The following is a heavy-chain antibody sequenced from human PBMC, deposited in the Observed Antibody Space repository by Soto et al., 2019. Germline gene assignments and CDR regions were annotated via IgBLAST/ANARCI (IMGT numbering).Heavy chain of an antibody. Sequence: ASVKVSCKASGYTFTSYDINWVRQATGQGLEWMGWMNPNSGNTGYAQKFQGRVTMTRNTSISTAYMELSSLRSEDTAVYYCAREAGVGIVVVPAVDYWGQGTLVTVSS. CDR3: AREAGVGIVVVPAVDY. D-gene: IGHD2-2*03. V-gene: IGHV1-8*01. J-gene: IGHJ4*02. CDR2: MNPNSGNT. CDR1: GYTFTSYD.